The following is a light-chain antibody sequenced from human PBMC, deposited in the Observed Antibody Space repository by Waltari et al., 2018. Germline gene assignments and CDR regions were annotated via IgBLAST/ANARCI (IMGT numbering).Light chain of an antibody. V-gene: IGKV2-30*02. CDR1: QSLVHSNGNTY. CDR3: GQGTHLPFT. Sequence: DVVKTQSPLSLPITPGQPASISCSSSQSLVHSNGNTYLSWYQQKPGQPPRRLIYEVSNQDSGVPDRFSGSGAGTDFTLKISRVEAEDVGIYYCGQGTHLPFTFGPGTKLDIK. J-gene: IGKJ3*01. CDR2: EVS.